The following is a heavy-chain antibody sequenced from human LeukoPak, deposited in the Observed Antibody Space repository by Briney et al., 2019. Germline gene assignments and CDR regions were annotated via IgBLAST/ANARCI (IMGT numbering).Heavy chain of an antibody. J-gene: IGHJ4*02. CDR2: IYYSGTT. V-gene: IGHV4-39*07. Sequence: PSETLSLTCTVSGASISSTYYWGWIRQPPGKGLEWIGNIYYSGTTYYNPSLKSRVTMSVDTSKNQFSLQLSYVTAADTAVYYCARVGGGDFDYWGQGTLVTVSS. CDR1: GASISSTYY. D-gene: IGHD2-21*01. CDR3: ARVGGGDFDY.